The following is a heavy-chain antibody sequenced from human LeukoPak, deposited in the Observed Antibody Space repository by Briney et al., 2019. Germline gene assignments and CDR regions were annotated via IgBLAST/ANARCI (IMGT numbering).Heavy chain of an antibody. CDR2: INPNSGGT. D-gene: IGHD3-22*01. CDR1: GYTFTGYY. J-gene: IGHJ4*02. CDR3: ARDSVPHYYDSSGYYGSTDNFDY. V-gene: IGHV1-2*06. Sequence: ASVKVSCKASGYTFTGYYMHWVRQAPGQGLEWMGRINPNSGGTNYAQKFQGRVTMTRDTSISTAYMELGRLRSDDTAVYYCARDSVPHYYDSSGYYGSTDNFDYWGQGTLVTVSS.